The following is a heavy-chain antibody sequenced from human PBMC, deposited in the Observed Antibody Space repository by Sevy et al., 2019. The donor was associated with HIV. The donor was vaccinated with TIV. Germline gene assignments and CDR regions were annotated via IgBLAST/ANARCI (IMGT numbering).Heavy chain of an antibody. D-gene: IGHD2-2*01. CDR2: IKRDGSEK. CDR3: ARDCSSTSCLWGLDV. V-gene: IGHV3-7*03. J-gene: IGHJ6*02. CDR1: GFTFSNYW. Sequence: GGSLRLSCAASGFTFSNYWMSWVRQAPGKGLEWVANIKRDGSEKYYMASVKGRFNISRDKAKNSLYLQINSLRAEDTAMYYCARDCSSTSCLWGLDVWGQGTTVTV.